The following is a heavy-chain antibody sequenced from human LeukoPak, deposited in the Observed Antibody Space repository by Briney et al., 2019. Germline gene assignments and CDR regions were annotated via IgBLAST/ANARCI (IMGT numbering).Heavy chain of an antibody. CDR1: GFTFRNYD. D-gene: IGHD2/OR15-2a*01. CDR2: IDTAGDR. V-gene: IGHV3-13*01. CDR3: ARGGSLYDASYYYYLDV. Sequence: PGGSLRLSCAASGFTFRNYDMHGVRQASGKGLEGVSVIDTAGDRNYPVSVKGRFTISRENAKSSLYLQMNNLRAGDTAVYYCARGGSLYDASYYYYLDVWGKGTRVTVSS. J-gene: IGHJ6*03.